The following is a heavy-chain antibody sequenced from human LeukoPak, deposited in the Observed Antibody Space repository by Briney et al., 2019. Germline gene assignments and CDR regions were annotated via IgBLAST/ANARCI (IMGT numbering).Heavy chain of an antibody. CDR1: GGTFNNSA. V-gene: IGHV1-69*05. Sequence: SVKVSCKTSGGTFNNSAISWVRQAPGQGLEWLGGIMPLFGTAGYAQKFQGRVTITTDESTRTVYLELTSLTSDDTAVYYCARDVHGDYGSGWFDPWGQGTLVSVSS. CDR3: ARDVHGDYGSGWFDP. J-gene: IGHJ5*02. CDR2: IMPLFGTA. D-gene: IGHD4-17*01.